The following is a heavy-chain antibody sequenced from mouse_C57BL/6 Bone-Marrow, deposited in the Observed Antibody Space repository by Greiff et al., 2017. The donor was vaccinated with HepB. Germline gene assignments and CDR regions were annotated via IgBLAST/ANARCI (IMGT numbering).Heavy chain of an antibody. CDR3: TRGGYYGSSYVAWFAY. J-gene: IGHJ3*01. Sequence: EVKVVESGAGLVKPGGSLKLSCAASGFTFSSYAMSWVRQTPEKRLEWVAYISSGGDYIYYADTVKGRFTISRDNARNTLYLQMSSLKSEDTAMYYCTRGGYYGSSYVAWFAYWGQVTLVTVSA. V-gene: IGHV5-9-1*02. D-gene: IGHD1-1*01. CDR2: ISSGGDYI. CDR1: GFTFSSYA.